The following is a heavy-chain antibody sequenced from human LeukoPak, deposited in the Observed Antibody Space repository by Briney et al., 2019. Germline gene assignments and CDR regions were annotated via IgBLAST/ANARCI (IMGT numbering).Heavy chain of an antibody. CDR3: ARGPGGVYGDYVGYYYYMDV. D-gene: IGHD4-17*01. CDR1: GYTFTSYD. J-gene: IGHJ6*03. CDR2: MNPNSGNT. V-gene: IGHV1-8*01. Sequence: ASVKVSCKASGYTFTSYDINWVRQATGQGLEWMGWMNPNSGNTGYAQKFQGRVTITADESTSTAYMELSSLRSEDTAVYYCARGPGGVYGDYVGYYYYMDVWGKGTTVTISS.